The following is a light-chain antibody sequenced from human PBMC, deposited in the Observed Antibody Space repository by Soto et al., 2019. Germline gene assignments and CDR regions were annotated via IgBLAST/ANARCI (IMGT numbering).Light chain of an antibody. Sequence: DIQMTQSPSSLSASVGDRFTVTCRASQSIASHLHWYQQKPGTAPKLLIYATSNLQSGVPSRFSGSGSGTDFTLTINSLQPEDFATYYCQQAYSTPWTFGQGTKVDIK. J-gene: IGKJ1*01. CDR2: ATS. V-gene: IGKV1-39*01. CDR3: QQAYSTPWT. CDR1: QSIASH.